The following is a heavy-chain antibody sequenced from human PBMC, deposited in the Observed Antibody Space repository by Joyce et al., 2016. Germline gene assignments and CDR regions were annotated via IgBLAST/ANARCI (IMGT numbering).Heavy chain of an antibody. D-gene: IGHD1-26*01. J-gene: IGHJ4*02. CDR1: GFTFNNAW. V-gene: IGHV3-15*01. CDR3: TTDFYGATDFDY. CDR2: IKSNSDGGRT. Sequence: EVQLVESGGGLVKPGGSLRLSCAASGFTFNNAWMNWVRQAPGKGLEWVGRIKSNSDGGRTDYAAPVKGRFTISRDDSKNTLYLQMNSLKTEDTAVYYCTTDFYGATDFDYWGQGTLVTVSS.